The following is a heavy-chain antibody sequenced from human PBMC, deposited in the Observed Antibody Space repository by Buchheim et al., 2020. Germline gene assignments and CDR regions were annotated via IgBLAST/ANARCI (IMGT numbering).Heavy chain of an antibody. CDR3: AKHGDYRFDY. D-gene: IGHD4-17*01. V-gene: IGHV3-23*01. CDR2: FGSSGGST. Sequence: EVQLLESGGGLVQPGGSLRLSCAASGFTFSTYALSWVRQAPGKGLAWLSSFGSSGGSTDYADSVKGRFTISRDNSKNTLYLQMDSLRAEDTAVYYCAKHGDYRFDYWGQGTL. CDR1: GFTFSTYA. J-gene: IGHJ4*02.